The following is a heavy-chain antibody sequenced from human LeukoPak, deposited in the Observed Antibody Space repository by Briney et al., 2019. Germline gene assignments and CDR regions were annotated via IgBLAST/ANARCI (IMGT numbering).Heavy chain of an antibody. Sequence: GGSLRLSCVASGLTFSSYWMHWVRQAPGEGLVWVSRINADGSSTSYADSVKGRFTISRDNANNTLYLQMNSLRAEDTAVYYCVRVRVYYYMDVWGKGTTVTVSS. J-gene: IGHJ6*03. CDR3: VRVRVYYYMDV. CDR1: GLTFSSYW. V-gene: IGHV3-74*01. CDR2: INADGSST.